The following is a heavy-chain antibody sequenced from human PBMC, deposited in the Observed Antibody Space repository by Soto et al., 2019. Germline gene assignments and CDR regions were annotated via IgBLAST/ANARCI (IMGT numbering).Heavy chain of an antibody. J-gene: IGHJ4*02. CDR2: ISGSGGST. CDR1: GFTFSSYA. Sequence: GGSLRLSCAASGFTFSSYAMSWVRQAPGKGLEWVSAISGSGGSTYYADSVKGRFTISRDNSKNTLYLQMNSLRAEDTAVYYCAKGLDIVVVPAANFWGQGTLVTVSS. V-gene: IGHV3-23*01. D-gene: IGHD2-2*03. CDR3: AKGLDIVVVPAANF.